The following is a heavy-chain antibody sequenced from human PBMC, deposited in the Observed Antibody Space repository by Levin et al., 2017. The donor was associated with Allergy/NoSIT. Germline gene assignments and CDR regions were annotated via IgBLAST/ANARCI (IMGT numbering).Heavy chain of an antibody. V-gene: IGHV4-61*02. J-gene: IGHJ4*02. CDR3: ARAEVGSEH. CDR2: IYSSGSA. CDR1: GGSISSGSYY. D-gene: IGHD3-10*01. Sequence: SCKVSGGSISSGSYYWSWIRQPAAKGLEWIGRIYSSGSANYNPSLKSRVTISVDTSKNQFSLKLSSVTAADVAVDYCARAEVGSEHWGQGTLVTVSS.